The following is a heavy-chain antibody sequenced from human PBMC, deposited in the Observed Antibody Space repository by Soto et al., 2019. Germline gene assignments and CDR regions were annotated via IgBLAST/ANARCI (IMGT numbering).Heavy chain of an antibody. CDR3: ARGTKGAGGWYFDL. Sequence: QIQVVQSGVEVKRPGASVRISCKASGYTLDNHAITWVRQAPGQGLEWMGWIGALLYNDATNYARKFQGRLTMARDTSPNTVYMDLGSLRSDDTAVYYCARGTKGAGGWYFDLWGRGTLVVVSS. CDR1: GYTLDNHA. D-gene: IGHD2-8*01. V-gene: IGHV1-18*01. CDR2: IGALLYNDAT. J-gene: IGHJ2*01.